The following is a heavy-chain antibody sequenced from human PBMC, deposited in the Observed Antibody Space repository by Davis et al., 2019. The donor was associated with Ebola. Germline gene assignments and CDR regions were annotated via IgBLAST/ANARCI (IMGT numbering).Heavy chain of an antibody. Sequence: GESLKISCSASGFTFSSYSMNWVRQAPGKGLEWVSSISSSSSYIYYADSVKGRFTISRDNAKNSLYLQMNSLRAEDTAVYYCARVTSEYSSSLEYYYMDVWRKGTTVTVSS. V-gene: IGHV3-21*01. CDR2: ISSSSSYI. D-gene: IGHD6-6*01. J-gene: IGHJ6*03. CDR1: GFTFSSYS. CDR3: ARVTSEYSSSLEYYYMDV.